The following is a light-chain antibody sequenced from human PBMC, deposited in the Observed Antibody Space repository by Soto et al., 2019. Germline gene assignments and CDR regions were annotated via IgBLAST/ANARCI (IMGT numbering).Light chain of an antibody. CDR1: QSVSSN. V-gene: IGKV3-15*01. Sequence: EIVMTQSPATLSVSPGERATLSCRASQSVSSNLDWYQQKPGQAPRLLIYGASTRATGISARFSGSGYGTEFTLTISSLQSEDFAVYYCQQYNNWPSWTFGQGTTVKIK. CDR3: QQYNNWPSWT. J-gene: IGKJ1*01. CDR2: GAS.